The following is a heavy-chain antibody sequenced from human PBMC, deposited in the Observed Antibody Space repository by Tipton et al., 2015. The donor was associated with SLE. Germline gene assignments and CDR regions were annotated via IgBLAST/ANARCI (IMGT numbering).Heavy chain of an antibody. CDR1: GDTISDHY. Sequence: TLSLTCTVSGDTISDHYWSWIRQPPGKGLEWIGCISYSGSTNYSPSLKSRVTISLDTSKTQFSLKLRSVTAADTAIYYCARGGYSSGWYGDYFVYCGQGTLVTVSS. J-gene: IGHJ4*02. D-gene: IGHD6-19*01. V-gene: IGHV4-59*11. CDR2: ISYSGST. CDR3: ARGGYSSGWYGDYFVY.